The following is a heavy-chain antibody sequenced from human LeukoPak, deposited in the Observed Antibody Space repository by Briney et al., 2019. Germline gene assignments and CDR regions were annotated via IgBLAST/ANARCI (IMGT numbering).Heavy chain of an antibody. D-gene: IGHD3-9*01. CDR3: VRDLDYRILTGHYDAFDI. Sequence: SGGSLRLSCAASGFSVSINYMIWVRQAPGRGLEWVANIKQDGSEKYYVDPVKGRFTISRDNANNSLYLQMNSLRADDTAVYYCVRDLDYRILTGHYDAFDIWGQGTMVSVSS. CDR1: GFSVSINY. J-gene: IGHJ3*02. V-gene: IGHV3-7*01. CDR2: IKQDGSEK.